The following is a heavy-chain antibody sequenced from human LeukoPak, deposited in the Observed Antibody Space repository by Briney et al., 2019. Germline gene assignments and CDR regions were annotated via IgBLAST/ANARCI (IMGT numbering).Heavy chain of an antibody. J-gene: IGHJ5*02. V-gene: IGHV1-2*02. D-gene: IGHD3-3*01. CDR1: GYTFTGYY. Sequence: ASVKVSCKASGYTFTGYYMHWVRQAPGQGLEWMGWINPNSGGTNYAQKFQGRVTMTRDTSISTAYMELSRLRSDDTAVYYRAREGGYYDFWSGYYTGRGYNWFDPWGQGTLVTVSS. CDR2: INPNSGGT. CDR3: AREGGYYDFWSGYYTGRGYNWFDP.